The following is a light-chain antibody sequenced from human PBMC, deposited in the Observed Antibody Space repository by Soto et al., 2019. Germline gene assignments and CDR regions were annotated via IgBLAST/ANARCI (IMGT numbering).Light chain of an antibody. J-gene: IGKJ1*01. CDR2: GAS. CDR3: QQYNNWRWT. Sequence: EIVLTQSPGTLSLSPGERATLSCRASQSVSSNLAWYQQKPGQAPRLLIYGASTRATGIPARFSGSGSGTEFTLTISSLQSEDFAVYYCQQYNNWRWTFGQGTKVDI. V-gene: IGKV3-15*01. CDR1: QSVSSN.